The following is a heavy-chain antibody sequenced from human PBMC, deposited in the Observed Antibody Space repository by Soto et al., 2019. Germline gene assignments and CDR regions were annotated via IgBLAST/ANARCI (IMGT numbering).Heavy chain of an antibody. Sequence: GGSLRLSCAASGFTFSSYAMSWVRQAPGKGLEWVSAISGSGGSTYYADSVKGRFTISRGNSKNTLYLQMNSLRAEDTAVYYCAKENGYSSSWFEFDYWGQGTLVTVSS. CDR2: ISGSGGST. CDR3: AKENGYSSSWFEFDY. CDR1: GFTFSSYA. D-gene: IGHD6-13*01. V-gene: IGHV3-23*01. J-gene: IGHJ4*02.